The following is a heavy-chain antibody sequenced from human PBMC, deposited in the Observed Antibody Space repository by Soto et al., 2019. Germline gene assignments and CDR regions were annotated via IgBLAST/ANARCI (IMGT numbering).Heavy chain of an antibody. D-gene: IGHD1-1*01. CDR3: ARHKNDGMDV. J-gene: IGHJ6*02. V-gene: IGHV5-51*01. Sequence: GEALKISCKGSWYSFTRYWIGWLRQMPGKGLEWMGIIYPGDSDTRYSPSFQGQVTISADKSISTAYLQWSSLKASDTALYYCARHKNDGMDVWGQGTTITVS. CDR1: WYSFTRYW. CDR2: IYPGDSDT.